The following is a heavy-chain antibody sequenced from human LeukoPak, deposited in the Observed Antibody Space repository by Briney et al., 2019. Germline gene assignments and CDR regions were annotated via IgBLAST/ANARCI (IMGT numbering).Heavy chain of an antibody. J-gene: IGHJ4*02. CDR1: GFTFSTYA. Sequence: GGSLRLSCAASGFTFSTYAMRWVRQAPGKGLDWVSGISDSGDIRYYADSVKGRFTISRDNSKNTLYLQMNSLRAEDTAVYYCAKDRAGYSGGRGLDYWGQGTVVTVSS. CDR2: ISDSGDIR. V-gene: IGHV3-23*01. D-gene: IGHD5-12*01. CDR3: AKDRAGYSGGRGLDY.